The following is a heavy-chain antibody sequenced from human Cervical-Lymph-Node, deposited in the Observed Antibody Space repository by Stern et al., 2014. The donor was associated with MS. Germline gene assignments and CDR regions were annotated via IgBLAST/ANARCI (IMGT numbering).Heavy chain of an antibody. V-gene: IGHV7-4-1*02. D-gene: IGHD3-9*01. CDR1: GYTFNVYG. CDR2: IDTKTGNP. Sequence: QVQLVQSGSELRKPGASVKVSCKASGYTFNVYGINWVRQAPGQGLEWMGMIDTKTGNPTYARGFTGRFGFSLDTSVSTAYLQITSLEAEDTAVYYCARTLDLDYWGQGTLVTVSS. J-gene: IGHJ4*02. CDR3: ARTLDLDY.